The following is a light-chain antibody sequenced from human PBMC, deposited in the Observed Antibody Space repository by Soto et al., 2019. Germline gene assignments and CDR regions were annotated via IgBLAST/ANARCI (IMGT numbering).Light chain of an antibody. CDR1: QIVSSN. V-gene: IGKV3-15*01. CDR3: QQYNNWPLT. Sequence: EIVMTQSPATLSVSPGERAILSCRASQIVSSNLAWYQQKPGQAPRLLIYGASTRATGIPARFSGSGSGTEFTLTISSLQSEDFAVYYCQQYNNWPLTFGGGTKVEIK. J-gene: IGKJ4*01. CDR2: GAS.